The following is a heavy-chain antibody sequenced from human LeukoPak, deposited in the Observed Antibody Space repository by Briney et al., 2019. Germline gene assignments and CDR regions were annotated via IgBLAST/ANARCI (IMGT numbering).Heavy chain of an antibody. D-gene: IGHD4-17*01. CDR3: ARAARGALDAFDI. J-gene: IGHJ3*02. CDR1: GGTFSSYA. V-gene: IGHV1-69*04. Sequence: ASVKVSCKASGGTFSSYANSWVRQAPGQGLEWMGRIIPILGIANYAQKFQGRVTITADKSTSTAYMELSSLRSEDTAVYYCARAARGALDAFDIWGQGTMVTVSS. CDR2: IIPILGIA.